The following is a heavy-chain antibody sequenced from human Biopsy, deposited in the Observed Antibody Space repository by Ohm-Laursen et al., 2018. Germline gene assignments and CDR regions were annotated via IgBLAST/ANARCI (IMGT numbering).Heavy chain of an antibody. D-gene: IGHD3-22*01. CDR3: VRGVDYYDPYHYYALDV. CDR2: INHSGRT. V-gene: IGHV4-34*01. Sequence: SDTLSLTCAVYGESFNGYYWSWIRQTPGKGLEWIGEINHSGRTNHNPYLKSRVTISVDTSKNQFSLEVRSVTAADTAVYYCVRGVDYYDPYHYYALDVWGQGTTVTVSS. CDR1: GESFNGYY. J-gene: IGHJ6*02.